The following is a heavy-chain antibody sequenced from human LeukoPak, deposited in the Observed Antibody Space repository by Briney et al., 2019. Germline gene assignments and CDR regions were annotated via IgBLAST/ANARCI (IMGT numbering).Heavy chain of an antibody. V-gene: IGHV4-59*01. CDR1: GGSFSGYY. Sequence: PSETLSLTCAVYGGSFSGYYWSWIRQPPGKGLECIGYISYSGGTNYNPSLKSRVTISLDTSKNQFSLRLSSVTAADTAVYYCARVSAAAIDPWGQGTLVTVSS. CDR3: ARVSAAAIDP. J-gene: IGHJ5*02. D-gene: IGHD6-13*01. CDR2: ISYSGGT.